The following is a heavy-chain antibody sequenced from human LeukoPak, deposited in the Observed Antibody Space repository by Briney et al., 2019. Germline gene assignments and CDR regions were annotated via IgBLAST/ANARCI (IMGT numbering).Heavy chain of an antibody. D-gene: IGHD3-16*01. J-gene: IGHJ4*02. CDR1: GYIFTGYY. CDR3: ARSTGTTFGFSDY. Sequence: ASVKVSCKASGYIFTGYYMHWVRQAPGQGLEWMGWSNPNSGGTDYAQKFQGRVTMTRDPSISTAYMELSRLRSDDTAVYYCARSTGTTFGFSDYWGQGTLVTVSS. CDR2: SNPNSGGT. V-gene: IGHV1-2*02.